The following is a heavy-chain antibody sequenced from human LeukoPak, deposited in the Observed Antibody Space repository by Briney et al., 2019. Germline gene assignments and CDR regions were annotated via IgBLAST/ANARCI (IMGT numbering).Heavy chain of an antibody. CDR1: GFTFSIYA. CDR3: AKPPYLTDSYDTSGYSYDY. D-gene: IGHD3-22*01. CDR2: ISRSGGST. J-gene: IGHJ4*02. Sequence: GGSLRLSCAGSGFTFSIYAMSWVRQAPGKGLEWVLGISRSGGSTYYADSVKGRFTISRDNSKNTLYLQMNSLRAEDTAVYHCAKPPYLTDSYDTSGYSYDYWGPGTLVTVSS. V-gene: IGHV3-23*01.